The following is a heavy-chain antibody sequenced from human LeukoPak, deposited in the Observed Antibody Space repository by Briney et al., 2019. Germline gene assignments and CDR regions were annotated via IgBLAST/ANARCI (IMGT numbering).Heavy chain of an antibody. CDR1: GFSFSSYA. J-gene: IGHJ4*02. D-gene: IGHD2-2*01. CDR3: ARVRFPADC. Sequence: GGSLRLSCAASGFSFSSYAMPWVRQAPGKGLEWLANIKHDGREKYYVDSVKGRFTISRDNAKASVYLHMNSLRVEDTAIYYCARVRFPADCWGQGTLVTVSS. CDR2: IKHDGREK. V-gene: IGHV3-7*01.